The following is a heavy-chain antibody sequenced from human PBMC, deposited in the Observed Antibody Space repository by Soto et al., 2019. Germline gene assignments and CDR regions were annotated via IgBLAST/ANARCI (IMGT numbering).Heavy chain of an antibody. Sequence: PGESLKISCKGSGYSFTSYWIGWVRQMPGKGLEWMGIIYPGDSDTRYSPSFQGQVTISADKSISTAYLQWSSLKASDTAMYYCARVVGYCSSTCCYGGAYYYYYGMDVCGQGTTVTVSS. D-gene: IGHD2-2*01. V-gene: IGHV5-51*01. CDR2: IYPGDSDT. CDR1: GYSFTSYW. J-gene: IGHJ6*02. CDR3: ARVVGYCSSTCCYGGAYYYYYGMDV.